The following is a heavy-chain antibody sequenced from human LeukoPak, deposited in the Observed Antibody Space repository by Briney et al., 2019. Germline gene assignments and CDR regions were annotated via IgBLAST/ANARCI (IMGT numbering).Heavy chain of an antibody. J-gene: IGHJ4*02. V-gene: IGHV4-39*01. CDR2: IYYSGNT. CDR3: ARDTYYYGSGSYDY. Sequence: SETLSLTCTVSGGSISSSSYYWGWIRQPPGKGLEWIGSIYYSGNTYYNPSLKSRVTISVDTSKNQFSLKLSSVTAADTAVYCCARDTYYYGSGSYDYRGQGTLVTVSS. D-gene: IGHD3-10*01. CDR1: GGSISSSSYY.